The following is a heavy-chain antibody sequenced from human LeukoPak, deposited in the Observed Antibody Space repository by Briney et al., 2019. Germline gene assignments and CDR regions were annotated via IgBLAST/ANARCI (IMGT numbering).Heavy chain of an antibody. D-gene: IGHD6-19*01. Sequence: PSETLSLTCTVSGGSISSSSYYWSWIRQPPGKGLEWIGYIYYSGSTNYNPSLKSRVTISVDTSKNQFSLKLSSVTAADTAVYYCARVGSGWYWGQGTLVTVSS. CDR3: ARVGSGWY. CDR2: IYYSGST. CDR1: GGSISSSSYY. J-gene: IGHJ4*02. V-gene: IGHV4-61*01.